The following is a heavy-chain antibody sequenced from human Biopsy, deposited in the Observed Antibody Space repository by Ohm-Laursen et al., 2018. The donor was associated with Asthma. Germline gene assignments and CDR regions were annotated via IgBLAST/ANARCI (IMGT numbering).Heavy chain of an antibody. V-gene: IGHV1-69*01. D-gene: IGHD2-2*01. Sequence: SSVKVSCKSLGGTFNTYVIGWVRQAPGQGLEWMGGINSVFGTTTYPQKFQDRVTITADGTTSTVYMELSSLRSEDTAVYYCARKAGSCISRTCYSLDFWGQGTLVTVSS. CDR3: ARKAGSCISRTCYSLDF. J-gene: IGHJ4*02. CDR1: GGTFNTYV. CDR2: INSVFGTT.